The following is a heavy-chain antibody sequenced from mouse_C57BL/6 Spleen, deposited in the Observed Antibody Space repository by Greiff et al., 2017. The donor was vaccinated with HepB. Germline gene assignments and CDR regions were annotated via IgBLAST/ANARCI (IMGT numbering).Heavy chain of an antibody. CDR3: AREGKLPYYFDY. CDR2: IYPSDSET. J-gene: IGHJ2*01. V-gene: IGHV1-61*01. CDR1: GYTFTSYW. Sequence: VQLQQSGAELVRPGSSVKLSCKASGYTFTSYWMDWVKQRPGQGLEWIGNIYPSDSETHYNQKFKDKATLTVDKSSSTAYMQLSSLTSEDSAVYYCAREGKLPYYFDYWGQGTTLTVSS. D-gene: IGHD1-1*01.